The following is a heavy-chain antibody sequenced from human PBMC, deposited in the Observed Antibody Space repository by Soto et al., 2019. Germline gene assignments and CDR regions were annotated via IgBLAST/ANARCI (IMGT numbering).Heavy chain of an antibody. Sequence: SVKVSCKASGGTFSSYAISWVRQAPGQGLEWMGGIIHIFGTANYAQKFQGRVTITADESTSTAYMELSSLRSEDTAVYYCLVRVKFGALQCLVQGGYDYWGPRNLVPLSS. J-gene: IGHJ4*02. V-gene: IGHV1-69*13. CDR3: LVRVKFGALQCLVQGGYDY. D-gene: IGHD6-19*01. CDR1: GGTFSSYA. CDR2: IIHIFGTA.